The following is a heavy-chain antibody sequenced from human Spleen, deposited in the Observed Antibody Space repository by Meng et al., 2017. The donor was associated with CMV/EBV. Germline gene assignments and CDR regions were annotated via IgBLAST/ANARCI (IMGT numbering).Heavy chain of an antibody. D-gene: IGHD3-3*01. Sequence: GGSLRLSCAASGLTFSDYAMNWVRQAPGKGREWVACISSSGGYIDYADSVQGRITISGDNAKNSLFLQMNSLRAEHTAVYYCARHTIFGVGGGMDGWGQGTTVTVSS. CDR2: ISSSGGYI. V-gene: IGHV3-21*01. J-gene: IGHJ6*01. CDR3: ARHTIFGVGGGMDG. CDR1: GLTFSDYA.